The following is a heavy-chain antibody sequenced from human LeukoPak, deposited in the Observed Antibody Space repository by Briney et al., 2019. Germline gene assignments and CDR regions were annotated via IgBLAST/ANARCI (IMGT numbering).Heavy chain of an antibody. CDR2: IYYSGST. Sequence: PSETLSLTCTVSGGSISSSSYYWGWIRQPPGKGLEWIGSIYYSGSTYYNPSLKSRVTISVGTSKNQFSLKLSSVTAADTAVYYCASPLMGGYYFDYWGQGTLVTVSS. CDR3: ASPLMGGYYFDY. CDR1: GGSISSSSYY. J-gene: IGHJ4*02. D-gene: IGHD2-8*01. V-gene: IGHV4-39*01.